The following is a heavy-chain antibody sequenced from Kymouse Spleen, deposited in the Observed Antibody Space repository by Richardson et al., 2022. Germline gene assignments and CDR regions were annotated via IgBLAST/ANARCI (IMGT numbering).Heavy chain of an antibody. Sequence: QVQLQQWGAGLLKPSETLSLTCAVYGGSFSGYYWSWIRQPPGKGLEWIGEINHSGSTNYNPSLKSRVTISVDTSKNQFSLKLSSVTAADTAVYYCAVRGYSYGSPFDYWGQGTLVTVSS. CDR3: AVRGYSYGSPFDY. CDR1: GGSFSGYY. V-gene: IGHV4-34*01. CDR2: INHSGST. D-gene: IGHD5-18,IGHD5-18*01. J-gene: IGHJ4*02.